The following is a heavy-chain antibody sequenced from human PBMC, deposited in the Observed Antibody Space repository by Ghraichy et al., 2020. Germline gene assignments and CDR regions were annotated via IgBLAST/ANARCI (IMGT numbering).Heavy chain of an antibody. CDR3: ARLGVVTAIRVSLGAFDI. V-gene: IGHV1-18*04. D-gene: IGHD2-21*02. Sequence: VKVSCKASGYTFTSYGISWVRQAPGQGLEWMGWISAYNGNTNYAQKLQGRVTMTTDTSTSTAYMELRSLRSDDTAVYYCARLGVVTAIRVSLGAFDIWGQGTMVTVSS. CDR1: GYTFTSYG. J-gene: IGHJ3*02. CDR2: ISAYNGNT.